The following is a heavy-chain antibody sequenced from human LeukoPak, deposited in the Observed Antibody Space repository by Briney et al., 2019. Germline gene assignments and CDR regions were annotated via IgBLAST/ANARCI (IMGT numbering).Heavy chain of an antibody. CDR2: INPNSGGT. J-gene: IGHJ4*02. V-gene: IGHV1-2*02. CDR1: GYTFTGYY. Sequence: ASVKVSCKASGYTFTGYYMHWVRQAPGQGLEWMGWINPNSGGTNYAQKFQGRVTMTRDTSISTAYMELSRLRPDDTAVYYCARGRRITMVRGVMGVDYWGQGTLVTVSS. D-gene: IGHD3-10*01. CDR3: ARGRRITMVRGVMGVDY.